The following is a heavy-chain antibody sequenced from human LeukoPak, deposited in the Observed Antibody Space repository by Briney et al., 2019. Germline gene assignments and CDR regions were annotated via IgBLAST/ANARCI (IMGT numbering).Heavy chain of an antibody. V-gene: IGHV3-23*01. Sequence: QPGGSLRLSCAASGFSFSDYAMSWVRQAPGKGLEWVSLIPGDSANTYYADSVKGRFAISRDNSKNMLYLQINNLRAEDTAIYYCASNVYVHWFDTWGQGTLVTVSS. CDR1: GFSFSDYA. CDR3: ASNVYVHWFDT. D-gene: IGHD3-10*02. CDR2: IPGDSANT. J-gene: IGHJ5*02.